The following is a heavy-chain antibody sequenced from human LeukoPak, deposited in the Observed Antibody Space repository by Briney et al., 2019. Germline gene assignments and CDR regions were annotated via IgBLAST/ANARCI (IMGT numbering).Heavy chain of an antibody. Sequence: GGSLRLSCAGSGFTFRKYDMHWVRQATGRGLEWVSDITSGGDTHYQGSVKGRFTISRDNAKNSFYLEMNSLRVGDTAVYYCLRGGPLAGHASEVWGGRTLVTVS. CDR1: GFTFRKYD. V-gene: IGHV3-13*04. CDR3: LRGGPLAGHASEV. J-gene: IGHJ3*01. D-gene: IGHD6-19*01. CDR2: ITSGGDT.